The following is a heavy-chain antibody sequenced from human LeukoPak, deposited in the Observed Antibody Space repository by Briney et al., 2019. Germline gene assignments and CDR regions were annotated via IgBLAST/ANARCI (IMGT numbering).Heavy chain of an antibody. V-gene: IGHV1-2*02. D-gene: IGHD6-6*01. Sequence: ASVKVSCKASGYTFTGYYMHWVRHAPGQGLEWMGWINPNSGGTNYAQKFQGRVTMTRDTSISTAYMELSRLRSDDTAVYYCARASTRKNEYSSSYSKNYYYYYMDVWGKGTTVTVSS. J-gene: IGHJ6*03. CDR3: ARASTRKNEYSSSYSKNYYYYYMDV. CDR1: GYTFTGYY. CDR2: INPNSGGT.